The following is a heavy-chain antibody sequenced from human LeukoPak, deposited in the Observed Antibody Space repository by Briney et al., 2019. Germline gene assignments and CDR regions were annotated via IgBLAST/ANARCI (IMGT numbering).Heavy chain of an antibody. J-gene: IGHJ4*02. CDR2: IGTAGDT. CDR3: ARGTNFTKTFDY. D-gene: IGHD4/OR15-4a*01. V-gene: IGHV3-13*01. CDR1: GFTFSSYD. Sequence: PGGSLRLSCAASGFTFSSYDMHWVRHATGKGLEWVSAIGTAGDTYYPGSVKGRFTISRENAKNSLYLQMNSLRAGDTAVYYCARGTNFTKTFDYWGQGTLVTVSS.